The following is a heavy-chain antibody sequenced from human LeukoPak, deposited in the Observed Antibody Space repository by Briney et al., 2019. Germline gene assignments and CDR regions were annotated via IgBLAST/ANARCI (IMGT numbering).Heavy chain of an antibody. J-gene: IGHJ4*02. CDR1: GCTVSSNY. CDR3: TRGPGSTWYSDY. Sequence: GGSLRLSCAASGCTVSSNYMNWVRQAPGKGLESVSIIYSGGDTYYAASVKGRFTISRDNSKNTLYLQMNNLRADDTAVYYCTRGPGSTWYSDYWGQGTLVTVSS. D-gene: IGHD6-13*01. V-gene: IGHV3-66*02. CDR2: IYSGGDT.